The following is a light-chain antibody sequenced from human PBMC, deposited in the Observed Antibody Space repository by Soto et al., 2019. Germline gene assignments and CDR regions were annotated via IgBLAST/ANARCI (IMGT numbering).Light chain of an antibody. CDR1: ESVSDY. J-gene: IGKJ4*01. CDR3: QQLSSYPLT. Sequence: DIVLTQSPGALSLSPGERATLSCWASESVSDYLAWYKPKPGQPPRLLIYGAFTRATGIPDRFSGGGSGTDFTLTISRLEPEEVSVDDGQQLSSYPLTFGGGTKVDI. V-gene: IGKV3-20*01. CDR2: GAF.